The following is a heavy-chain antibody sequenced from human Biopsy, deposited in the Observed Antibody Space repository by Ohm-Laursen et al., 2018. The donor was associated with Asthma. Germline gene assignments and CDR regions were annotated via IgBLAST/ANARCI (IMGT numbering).Heavy chain of an antibody. CDR1: GGTFSNFA. CDR2: VMTVFGTT. J-gene: IGHJ6*02. CDR3: ARCQVGYSSGWSLLLKKIYYSGMDV. Sequence: VKISCKAPGGTFSNFAISWVRQAPGQGLEWLGGVMTVFGTTNYAQKFQGRVTITADESTSTAYMEVTSLRSEDTAIYYCARCQVGYSSGWSLLLKKIYYSGMDVWGQGTAVTVSS. V-gene: IGHV1-69*13. D-gene: IGHD6-19*01.